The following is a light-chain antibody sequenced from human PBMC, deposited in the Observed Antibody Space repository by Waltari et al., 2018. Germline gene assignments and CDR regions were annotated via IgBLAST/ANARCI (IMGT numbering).Light chain of an antibody. Sequence: QSALTQPASVSGSPGQSITISCTGTSSDVGAYNFVSWYQQHPGKAPKLMIYDVTNRPSGVSNRFSGSKSGNTASLTISGLQADDEADYYCNSYTSSSTRVFGTGTKVTVL. CDR3: NSYTSSSTRV. CDR2: DVT. V-gene: IGLV2-14*03. CDR1: SSDVGAYNF. J-gene: IGLJ1*01.